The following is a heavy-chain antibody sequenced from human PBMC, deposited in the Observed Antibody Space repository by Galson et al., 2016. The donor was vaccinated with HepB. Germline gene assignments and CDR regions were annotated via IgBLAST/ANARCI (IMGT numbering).Heavy chain of an antibody. CDR1: GFTFSSYA. CDR2: ISYDGSNK. J-gene: IGHJ4*02. CDR3: VREAGYSNAFGY. Sequence: SLRLSCAGSGFTFSSYALHWVRQAPGKGPEWVAVISYDGSNKYYADSVKGRFTISRDNSKNPLYVHMNSLRAEDTAVYYCVREAGYSNAFGYWGQGTLVTVSS. D-gene: IGHD4-11*01. V-gene: IGHV3-30-3*01.